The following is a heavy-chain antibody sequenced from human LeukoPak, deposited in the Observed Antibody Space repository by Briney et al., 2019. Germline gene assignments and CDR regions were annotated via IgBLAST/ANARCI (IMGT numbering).Heavy chain of an antibody. V-gene: IGHV4-38-2*02. J-gene: IGHJ4*02. CDR1: GYSISSGYY. Sequence: ASETLSLTCTVSGYSISSGYYWGWIRQPPGKGLEWIGSIYHSGSTYYNPSLKSRVTISVDTSKNQFSLKLSSVTAADTAVYYCARDLTLSYWGQGTLVTVSS. D-gene: IGHD2-21*02. CDR2: IYHSGST. CDR3: ARDLTLSY.